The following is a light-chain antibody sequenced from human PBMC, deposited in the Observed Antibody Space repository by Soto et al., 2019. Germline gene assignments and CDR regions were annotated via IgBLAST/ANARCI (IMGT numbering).Light chain of an antibody. CDR3: QQYSGSPPRT. CDR2: GTS. Sequence: EVVLTQSPGTLSLSPGERATLYCRTSQTIVSTYLAWYQHKAGQAPRLLMYGTSSRATGIPDRFSGSGSGTHFTLTISSVEPEDSAIYYCQQYSGSPPRTFGQGTKVEIK. J-gene: IGKJ1*01. CDR1: QTIVSTY. V-gene: IGKV3-20*01.